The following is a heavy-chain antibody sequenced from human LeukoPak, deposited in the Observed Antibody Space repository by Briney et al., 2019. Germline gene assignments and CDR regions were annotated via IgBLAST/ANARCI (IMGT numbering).Heavy chain of an antibody. CDR2: ISYDGSNK. D-gene: IGHD5-18*01. CDR1: GFTFSSYG. V-gene: IGHV3-30*03. J-gene: IGHJ4*02. Sequence: GGSLRLSCAASGFTFSSYGMHWVRQAPGKGLEWVAVISYDGSNKYYADSVKGRFTISRDNSKNTLYLQMNSLRAEDTAVYYCARDPRYSYGNDYWGQGTLVTVSS. CDR3: ARDPRYSYGNDY.